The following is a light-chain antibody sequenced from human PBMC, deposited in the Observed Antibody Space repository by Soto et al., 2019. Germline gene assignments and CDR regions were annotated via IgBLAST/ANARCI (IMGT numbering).Light chain of an antibody. J-gene: IGKJ4*01. CDR3: QQVGSSLT. V-gene: IGKV3-20*01. CDR1: QSVSTSD. CDR2: EAN. Sequence: EIVLTQSPGTLSLSPGERATLSCRASQSVSTSDLAWYQQKPGQAPRFIIYEANRRAPGIPDRSSGSGSGTDFTFTISRLEPEDFALYYCQQVGSSLTFDVGTKVEI.